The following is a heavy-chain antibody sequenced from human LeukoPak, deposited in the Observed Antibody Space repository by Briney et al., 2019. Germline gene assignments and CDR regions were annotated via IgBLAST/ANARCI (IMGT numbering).Heavy chain of an antibody. D-gene: IGHD3-22*01. CDR1: GYTFTSYG. CDR3: ARDLNEYYYDSSGSHGPIDY. J-gene: IGHJ4*02. CDR2: ISAYNGNT. V-gene: IGHV1-18*01. Sequence: ASVKVSCKASGYTFTSYGISWVRQAPGQGREWMGWISAYNGNTNYAQKLQGRVTMTTDTSTSTAYMELRSLRSDDTAVYYCARDLNEYYYDSSGSHGPIDYWGQGTLVTVSS.